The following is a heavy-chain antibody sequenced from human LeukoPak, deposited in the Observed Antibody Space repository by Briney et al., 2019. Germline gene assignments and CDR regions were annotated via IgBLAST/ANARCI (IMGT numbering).Heavy chain of an antibody. D-gene: IGHD3-22*01. CDR1: GGSIRSYY. V-gene: IGHV4-59*01. CDR2: IYYSGST. CDR3: ARAADYYDIAGYYYYYMDV. Sequence: SETLSLTCTVSGGSIRSYYWSWIRQPPGKGLAWIGYIYYSGSTNYNPSLKSRVTISVDTSKNQFSLKLSSVTAADTAVYYCARAADYYDIAGYYYYYMDVWGKGTTVTVSS. J-gene: IGHJ6*03.